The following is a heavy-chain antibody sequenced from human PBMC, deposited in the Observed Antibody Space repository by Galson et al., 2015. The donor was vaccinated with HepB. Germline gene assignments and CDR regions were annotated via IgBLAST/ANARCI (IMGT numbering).Heavy chain of an antibody. D-gene: IGHD3-22*01. CDR3: ARAPDSSGYSDYS. CDR2: IIPILGIA. Sequence: SVKVSCKASGGTFSSYTISWVRQAPGQGLEWMGRIIPILGIANYAQKFQGRVTITADKSTSTAYVELSSLRSEDTAVYYCARAPDSSGYSDYSWGQGTLVTVSS. V-gene: IGHV1-69*02. J-gene: IGHJ4*02. CDR1: GGTFSSYT.